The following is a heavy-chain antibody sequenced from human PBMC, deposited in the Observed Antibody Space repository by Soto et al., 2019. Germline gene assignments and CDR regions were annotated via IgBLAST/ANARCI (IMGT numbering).Heavy chain of an antibody. V-gene: IGHV3-49*03. CDR1: GFTFDDYP. J-gene: IGHJ3*02. CDR3: ARAVRIVDDAFDI. CDR2: IRNKAYGETT. Sequence: EVELVESGGGLVQPGRSLRLSCTTSGFTFDDYPMSWFRQAPGKGLEWVSYIRNKAYGETTEYGASVKGRFIISRDHSTSIAYLKVNSLKTDDTAVYYGARAVRIVDDAFDIWGRGTVVTVSS. D-gene: IGHD1-1*01.